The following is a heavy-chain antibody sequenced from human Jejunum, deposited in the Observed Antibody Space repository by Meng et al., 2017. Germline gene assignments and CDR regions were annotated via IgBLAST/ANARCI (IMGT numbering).Heavy chain of an antibody. CDR1: GDSVTSGSYH. CDR2: IHHSGIT. Sequence: QVQLQESGSGLVKPCQTLSLASTVSGDSVTSGSYHWSWIRQPPGKGLEWIGYIHHSGITYYNPSLRSRLLISIDTSKRQLSLTLNSVTAADTALYYCATIQSSPHFFNYWGQGTLVTVSS. V-gene: IGHV4-30-4*01. D-gene: IGHD6-6*01. J-gene: IGHJ4*02. CDR3: ATIQSSPHFFNY.